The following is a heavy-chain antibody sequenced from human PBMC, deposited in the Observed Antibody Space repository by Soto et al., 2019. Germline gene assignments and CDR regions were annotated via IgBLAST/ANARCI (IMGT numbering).Heavy chain of an antibody. J-gene: IGHJ4*02. CDR3: ARAGTSGYYFDY. CDR2: ISYDGSNK. D-gene: IGHD3-3*01. V-gene: IGHV3-30-3*01. Sequence: SLRLSCAASGFTFNTYTMHWVRQAPGKGLEWVALISYDGSNKYYADSVKGRFTISRDNSKNTLYMQMNSLRTEDTAVYYCARAGTSGYYFDYWGQGTLVTVYS. CDR1: GFTFNTYT.